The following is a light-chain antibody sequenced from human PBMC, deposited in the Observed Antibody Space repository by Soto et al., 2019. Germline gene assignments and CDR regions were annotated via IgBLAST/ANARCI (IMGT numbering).Light chain of an antibody. Sequence: QSALTQPASVSGSPGQSITISCTGTRSDIGDYNFVSWYQQHPGKAPKLIIYEVSNRPSGVSNRFSGSKSGNTASLTISGLQAEDEADYYCSSYTTRSSLVFGGGTKVTVL. V-gene: IGLV2-14*01. CDR1: RSDIGDYNF. J-gene: IGLJ2*01. CDR3: SSYTTRSSLV. CDR2: EVS.